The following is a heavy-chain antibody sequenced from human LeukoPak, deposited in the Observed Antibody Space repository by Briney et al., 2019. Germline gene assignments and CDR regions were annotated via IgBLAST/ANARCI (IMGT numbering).Heavy chain of an antibody. V-gene: IGHV3-21*01. CDR2: ISSSSSYI. D-gene: IGHD3-16*01. CDR1: GFTFSSYR. J-gene: IGHJ4*02. Sequence: GGSLRLFCAASGFTFSSYRMHWVRQAPGEGLEWVSSISSSSSYIYYADSVKGRFTISRENAKNSLYLQMNSLRAEDTAGDYCTRVNKAGETGLDYWGQGTLVTVSS. CDR3: TRVNKAGETGLDY.